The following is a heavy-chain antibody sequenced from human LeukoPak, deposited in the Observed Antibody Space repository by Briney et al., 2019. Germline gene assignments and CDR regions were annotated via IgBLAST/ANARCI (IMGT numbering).Heavy chain of an antibody. Sequence: PGGSLRLSCAASGFTFSSYAMSWVRQAPGKGLEWVSDISGSGGSTYYADSVKGRFTISRDNSKNTLYLQMNSLRAEDTAVYYCAKDDFIVVVVAATPFDYWGQGTLVTVSS. D-gene: IGHD2-15*01. CDR3: AKDDFIVVVVAATPFDY. V-gene: IGHV3-23*01. CDR1: GFTFSSYA. CDR2: ISGSGGST. J-gene: IGHJ4*02.